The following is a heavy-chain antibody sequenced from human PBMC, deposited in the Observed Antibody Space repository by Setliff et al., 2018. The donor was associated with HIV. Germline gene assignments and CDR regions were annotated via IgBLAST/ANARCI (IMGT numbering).Heavy chain of an antibody. Sequence: PSETLSLTCTVSGGSISSGGYYWSWIRQHPGKGLEWIGSIYYSGSTYYNPSLKSRVTISVDTANNEISLRLSSVTAEDTAVYRCARPHSGRGGGAWFDPWGQGIQVTVSS. CDR2: IYYSGST. J-gene: IGHJ5*02. D-gene: IGHD6-19*01. CDR3: ARPHSGRGGGAWFDP. CDR1: GGSISSGGYY. V-gene: IGHV4-39*01.